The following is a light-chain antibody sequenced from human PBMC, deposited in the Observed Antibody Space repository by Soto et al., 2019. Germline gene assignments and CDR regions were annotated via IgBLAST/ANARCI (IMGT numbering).Light chain of an antibody. J-gene: IGLJ1*01. CDR3: SSYTTSITYV. CDR2: EVN. CDR1: SSDIGVYNY. V-gene: IGLV2-14*01. Sequence: QSALTQPASVSGSPGQSITFSCTGTSSDIGVYNYVSWYQQHPGKAPKLMIYEVNNRPSGVSNRFSGSKSGNTASLTISGLQAEDEADYYCSSYTTSITYVFGTGTKVTVL.